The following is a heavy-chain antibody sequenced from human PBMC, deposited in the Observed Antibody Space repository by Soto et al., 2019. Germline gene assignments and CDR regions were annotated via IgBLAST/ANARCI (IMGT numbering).Heavy chain of an antibody. CDR2: IYYSGST. V-gene: IGHV4-59*01. J-gene: IGHJ4*02. CDR3: ARGSLLWFGELPHYFDY. D-gene: IGHD3-10*01. Sequence: SLTCTISGGSISSYYWSWIRQPPGKGLEWIGYIYYSGSTNYNPSLKSRATISVDTSKNQFSLKLSSVTAADTAVYYCARGSLLWFGELPHYFDYWGQGTLVTVSS. CDR1: GGSISSYY.